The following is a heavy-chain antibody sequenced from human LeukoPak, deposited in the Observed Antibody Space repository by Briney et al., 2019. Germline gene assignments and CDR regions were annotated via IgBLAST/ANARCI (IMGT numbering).Heavy chain of an antibody. CDR1: GGSISSGDYY. J-gene: IGHJ3*02. Sequence: SQTLSLTCTVSGGSISSGDYYWSWIRQPPGKGLEWIGYIYYSGSTYYNPSLKSRVTISVDTSKNQFSLKLSSVTAADTAVYYCARDSSYYNSRGPDAFDIWGKGTMVTV. D-gene: IGHD3-22*01. CDR3: ARDSSYYNSRGPDAFDI. CDR2: IYYSGST. V-gene: IGHV4-30-4*01.